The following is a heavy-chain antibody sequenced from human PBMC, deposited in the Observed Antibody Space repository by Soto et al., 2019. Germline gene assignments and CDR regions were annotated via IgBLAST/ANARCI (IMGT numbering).Heavy chain of an antibody. Sequence: TLSLTCAISGDSVSSNSATWNWIRQFPSRGLEWLGRTYYRSKWSNDYAVSVRSRITINPDTSKNQFSLQLNSVTPEDTAVYYCANGNSRQRAFDIWSQGTMVTVSS. CDR3: ANGNSRQRAFDI. V-gene: IGHV6-1*01. CDR2: TYYRSKWSN. CDR1: GDSVSSNSAT. J-gene: IGHJ3*02. D-gene: IGHD4-4*01.